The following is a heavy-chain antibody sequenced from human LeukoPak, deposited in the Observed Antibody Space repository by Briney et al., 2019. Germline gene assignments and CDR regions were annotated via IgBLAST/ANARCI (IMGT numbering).Heavy chain of an antibody. CDR2: ISGSGNST. CDR1: GFTFSSYA. Sequence: GGSLRLSCAASGFTFSSYAMSWVRQAPGKGLEWVSAISGSGNSTYYADSVKGRFTIPRDNSKNTLYLQVNSLRAEDTAVYYCAKDLKTYGGTYYFDSWGQGTLVTVSS. V-gene: IGHV3-23*01. D-gene: IGHD4-23*01. CDR3: AKDLKTYGGTYYFDS. J-gene: IGHJ4*02.